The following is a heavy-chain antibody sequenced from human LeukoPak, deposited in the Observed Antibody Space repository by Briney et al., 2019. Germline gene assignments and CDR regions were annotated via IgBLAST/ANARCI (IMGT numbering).Heavy chain of an antibody. Sequence: SETLSLTCTVSGGSISSSSFYWGCIRQPPRKGLECIGSIYYSGSAYYNPSLKSRVTISLDTSKNQFSLKLRSVTAADTAVYYCARSPYDSSGYSYFFYWGQGTLVTVSA. J-gene: IGHJ4*02. CDR2: IYYSGSA. D-gene: IGHD3-22*01. CDR3: ARSPYDSSGYSYFFY. CDR1: GGSISSSSFY. V-gene: IGHV4-39*07.